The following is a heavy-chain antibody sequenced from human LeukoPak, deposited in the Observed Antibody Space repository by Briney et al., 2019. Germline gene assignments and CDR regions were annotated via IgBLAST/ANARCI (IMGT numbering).Heavy chain of an antibody. CDR2: IYYSGST. J-gene: IGHJ3*02. D-gene: IGHD2-21*01. CDR3: ARGVAVHAFDI. V-gene: IGHV4-59*01. CDR1: GGSISSYY. Sequence: SETLSLTCTVSGGSISSYYWSWIRQPPGKGLEWIGYIYYSGSTNYNPSLKSRVTISVDTFKNQFSLKLSSVTAADTAVYYCARGVAVHAFDIWGQGTMVTVSS.